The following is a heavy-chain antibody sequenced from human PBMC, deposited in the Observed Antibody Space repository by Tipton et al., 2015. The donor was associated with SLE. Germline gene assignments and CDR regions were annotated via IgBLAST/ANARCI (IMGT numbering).Heavy chain of an antibody. CDR3: AKGRDTMVRGIVGLRHYSYYMDV. Sequence: SLRLSCVASGFTFSTSAMSWVRQAPGKGLEWVSVVYSGGDTTYYADSVKGRFTISRDSSQNTLSLQMNSLRAEDTAVYFCAKGRDTMVRGIVGLRHYSYYMDVWGKGTTVTVSS. CDR2: VYSGGDTT. D-gene: IGHD3-10*01. J-gene: IGHJ6*03. V-gene: IGHV3-23*03. CDR1: GFTFSTSA.